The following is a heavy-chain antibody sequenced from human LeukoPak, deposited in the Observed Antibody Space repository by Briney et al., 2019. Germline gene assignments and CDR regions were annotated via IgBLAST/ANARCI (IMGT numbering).Heavy chain of an antibody. V-gene: IGHV5-51*01. D-gene: IGHD5-12*01. CDR2: IYSGYSDT. J-gene: IGHJ5*02. Sequence: GESLKISCKGSGYSFTSYCIGWVRQMPGKGLEWIGIIYSGYSDTRYSPSFQGQVTLSADKSISTAYLQWSSLKASDTAMYYCARRSNSGYDHADTWGQGTLVTVSS. CDR1: GYSFTSYC. CDR3: ARRSNSGYDHADT.